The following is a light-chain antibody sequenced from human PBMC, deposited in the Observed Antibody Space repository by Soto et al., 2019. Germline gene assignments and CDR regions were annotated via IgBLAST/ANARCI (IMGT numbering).Light chain of an antibody. CDR1: DSNIGANYD. CDR3: HSYDRGLSGAV. Sequence: QSVLTRPPSVSGAPGQRVTISCTGSDSNIGANYDVHWYQQVPGTAPKLLIYGNTHRPSGVPDRFSGSKSGTSASLAITGLQAEDEADYYCHSYDRGLSGAVFGGGTKLTVL. V-gene: IGLV1-40*01. J-gene: IGLJ3*02. CDR2: GNT.